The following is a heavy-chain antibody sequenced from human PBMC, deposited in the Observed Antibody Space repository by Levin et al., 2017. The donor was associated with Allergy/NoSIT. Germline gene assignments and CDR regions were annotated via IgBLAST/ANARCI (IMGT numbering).Heavy chain of an antibody. CDR2: VYYSGTT. Sequence: PSQTLSLTCTVSGGSIRDHFWSWIRQAPGKGLEWIGEVYYSGTTNYTPSLKSRVTISVDTYDNQFSLKLRSVTAADTAIYYCARYRREYSGHDHYYYYYMDVWGKGTTVTVSS. J-gene: IGHJ6*03. V-gene: IGHV4-59*11. CDR1: GGSIRDHF. CDR3: ARYRREYSGHDHYYYYYMDV. D-gene: IGHD5-12*01.